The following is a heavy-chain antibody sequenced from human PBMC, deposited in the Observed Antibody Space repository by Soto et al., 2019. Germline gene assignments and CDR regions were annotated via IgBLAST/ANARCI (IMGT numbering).Heavy chain of an antibody. D-gene: IGHD3-10*01. CDR1: GFSLATYGVG. CDR2: ISWNDDN. J-gene: IGHJ4*02. CDR3: AHARLLWVGGYFDY. V-gene: IGHV2-5*01. Sequence: QVTLKESGPTLVKPTESLTLTCTFSGFSLATYGVGVGWIRQPPGEALEWLALISWNDDNRYSPSLKSRLTTAKDTSKNQVVLTMANMDPVDTATYYCAHARLLWVGGYFDYWGQGILVTVSS.